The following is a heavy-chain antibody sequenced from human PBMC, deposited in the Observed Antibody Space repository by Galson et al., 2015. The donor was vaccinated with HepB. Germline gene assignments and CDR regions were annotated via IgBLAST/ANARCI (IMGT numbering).Heavy chain of an antibody. J-gene: IGHJ4*02. Sequence: SLRLSCAVSGFTFSNYGMNWFRQAPGKGLEWVSLITHTGNTVYADSVKGRFTISRDNSKNTLYLQMNSLRAEDTAVYYCARDRIYFGSGSYYKGIDYWGQGTLVTVSS. D-gene: IGHD3-10*01. CDR1: GFTFSNYG. CDR2: ITHTGNT. V-gene: IGHV3-23*01. CDR3: ARDRIYFGSGSYYKGIDY.